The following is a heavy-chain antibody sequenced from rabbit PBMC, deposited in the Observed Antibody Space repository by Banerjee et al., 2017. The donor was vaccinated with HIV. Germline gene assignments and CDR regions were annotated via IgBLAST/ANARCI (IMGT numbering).Heavy chain of an antibody. V-gene: IGHV1S45*01. J-gene: IGHJ4*01. CDR3: ARDLAGVIGWNLNL. CDR1: GFDFSSNA. CDR2: IGAGNSGST. Sequence: QEQLEESGGDLVKPGASLTLTCKASGFDFSSNAMCWVRQAPGKGLEWIAYIGAGNSGSTWYASWAKGRFTISKTSSTTVTLQMTSLTAADTATYFCARDLAGVIGWNLNLWGPGTLVTVS. D-gene: IGHD4-1*01.